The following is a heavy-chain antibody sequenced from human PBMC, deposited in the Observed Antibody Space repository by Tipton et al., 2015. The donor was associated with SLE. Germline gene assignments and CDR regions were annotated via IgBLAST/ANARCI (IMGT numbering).Heavy chain of an antibody. CDR1: GGSISNYY. CDR2: INHSGST. D-gene: IGHD1-26*01. J-gene: IGHJ4*02. Sequence: TLSLTCTVSGGSISNYYWSWIRQPPGKGLEWIGEINHSGSTNYNPSLKSRVTISVDTSKNQFSLKLSSVTAADTAVYYCARGLFPWELFYWGQGTLVTVSS. CDR3: ARGLFPWELFY. V-gene: IGHV4-34*01.